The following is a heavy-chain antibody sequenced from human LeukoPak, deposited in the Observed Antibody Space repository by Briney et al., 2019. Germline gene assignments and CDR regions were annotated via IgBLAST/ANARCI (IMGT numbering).Heavy chain of an antibody. D-gene: IGHD3-10*01. CDR3: ARDVRTHGSGSYYTFDY. V-gene: IGHV6-1*01. CDR2: TYYRSKWYN. J-gene: IGHJ4*02. CDR1: GDSVSSNSAA. Sequence: SQTLSLTCAISGDSVSSNSAAWNWIRQSPSRGLEWLGRTYYRSKWYNDYAVSVKSRITINPDTSKSQFSLQLNSVTPEDTAVYYCARDVRTHGSGSYYTFDYWGQGTLVTVSS.